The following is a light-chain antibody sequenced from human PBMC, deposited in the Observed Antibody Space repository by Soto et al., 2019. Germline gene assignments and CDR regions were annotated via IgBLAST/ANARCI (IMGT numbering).Light chain of an antibody. V-gene: IGLV4-69*01. Sequence: QTVVTQSPSASASLGASVKLTCNLSSGHSSYSIAWHQQQPEKGPRYLMKLNSDGSHRKGDGIPDRFSGSSSGAERHLTISSLQSEDEADYYCQTWGTGFQVFGGGTKVTVL. J-gene: IGLJ2*01. CDR3: QTWGTGFQV. CDR1: SGHSSYS. CDR2: LNSDGSH.